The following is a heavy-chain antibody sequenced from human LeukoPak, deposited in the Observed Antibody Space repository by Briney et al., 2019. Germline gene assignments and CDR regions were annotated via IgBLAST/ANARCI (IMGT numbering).Heavy chain of an antibody. J-gene: IGHJ4*02. CDR3: ARRDDSSGYHEIFAD. V-gene: IGHV4-61*02. CDR2: IYTSGST. CDR1: GGSISSGSYY. D-gene: IGHD3-22*01. Sequence: PSQTLSLTCTVSGGSISSGSYYWSWIRQPAGKGLEWIGRIYTSGSTNYNPSLKSRVTISVDTSKNQFSLKLSSVTAADTAVDYCARRDDSSGYHEIFADWGQGTLVTVSS.